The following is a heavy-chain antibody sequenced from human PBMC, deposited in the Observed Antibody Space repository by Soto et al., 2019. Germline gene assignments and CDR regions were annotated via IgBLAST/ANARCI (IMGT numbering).Heavy chain of an antibody. CDR1: GFTFSTYS. J-gene: IGHJ5*02. CDR3: ARGMVTPLQNWFDP. V-gene: IGHV3-21*01. Sequence: EVQLVESGGGLVKPGGSLRLSCAASGFTFSTYSMTWVRQAPGKGLEWVSSISSSSGYIYDADSVKGRFTISRDNAESTLFLHMNSLRAEDTAVYYCARGMVTPLQNWFDPWGQGTLVTVSS. D-gene: IGHD2-21*02. CDR2: ISSSSGYI.